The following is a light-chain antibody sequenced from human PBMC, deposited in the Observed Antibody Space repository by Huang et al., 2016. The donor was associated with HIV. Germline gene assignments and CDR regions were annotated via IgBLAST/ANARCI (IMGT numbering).Light chain of an antibody. Sequence: DIQMTQSPSSLSASVGDRVTITCRASQSISSYLNWYQQITGKAPKVLIYAASNLQSGVPSRFSVSGSGTDFTLNISSLQPEDFSTYYCQQTYSTPWTFGQGTKVEIK. J-gene: IGKJ1*01. CDR2: AAS. CDR3: QQTYSTPWT. V-gene: IGKV1-39*01. CDR1: QSISSY.